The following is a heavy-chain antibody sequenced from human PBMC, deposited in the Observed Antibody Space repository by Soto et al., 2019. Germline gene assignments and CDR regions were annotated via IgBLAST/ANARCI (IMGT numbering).Heavy chain of an antibody. J-gene: IGHJ4*02. Sequence: SETLSLTFTVSGDSLSSGGHYWSWIRQHPGKGLEWIGHIYDSVNTYYSPSLRSRVTISADMSKNQFSLNLRSVTAADTAVYYCARVDHSGYFAILSDYWGQGTLVTFSS. D-gene: IGHD6-13*01. V-gene: IGHV4-31*03. CDR3: ARVDHSGYFAILSDY. CDR1: GDSLSSGGHY. CDR2: IYDSVNT.